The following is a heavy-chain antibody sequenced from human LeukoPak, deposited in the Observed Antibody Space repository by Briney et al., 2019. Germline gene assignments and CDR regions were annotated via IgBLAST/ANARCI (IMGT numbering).Heavy chain of an antibody. J-gene: IGHJ6*03. CDR3: ARRGIAARAYYYYYYMDV. D-gene: IGHD6-6*01. CDR1: GYTFTSYD. V-gene: IGHV1-8*03. CDR2: MNPNSGNT. Sequence: GASVKVSCKASGYTFTSYDINWVRQATGQGLEWMGWMNPNSGNTGYAQKFQGRVTITRNTSISTAYMELSSLRSEDTAVYYCARRGIAARAYYYYYYMDVRGKGITVTVSS.